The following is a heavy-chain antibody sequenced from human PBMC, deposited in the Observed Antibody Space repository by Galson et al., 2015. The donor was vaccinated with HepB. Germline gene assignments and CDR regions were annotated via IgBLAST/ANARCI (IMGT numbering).Heavy chain of an antibody. CDR2: ISYDGSNK. D-gene: IGHD3-10*01. V-gene: IGHV3-30*18. CDR3: AKDQGWFGELSYYFDY. CDR1: GFTFSSYG. J-gene: IGHJ4*02. Sequence: SLRLSCAASGFTFSSYGMHWVRQAPGKGLEWVAVISYDGSNKYYADSVKGRFTISRDNSKNTLYLQMNSLRAEDTAVYYCAKDQGWFGELSYYFDYWGQGTLVTVSS.